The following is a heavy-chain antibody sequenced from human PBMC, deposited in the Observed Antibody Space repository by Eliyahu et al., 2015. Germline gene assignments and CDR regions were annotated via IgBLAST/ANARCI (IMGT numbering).Heavy chain of an antibody. V-gene: IGHV3-21*04. CDR2: ISSSSSYI. D-gene: IGHD5-12*01. J-gene: IGHJ4*02. CDR1: XFXFGGXD. Sequence: EVQLVESGGGLVKPGGSLRXSXTXXXFXFGGXDXNWXRQAPGKGLEWVSSISSSSSYIYYADSVKGRFTISRDNAKNSMYLQMNSLRAEDTAIYYCARGGYRRSFDYWGQGTLVTVSS. CDR3: ARGGYRRSFDY.